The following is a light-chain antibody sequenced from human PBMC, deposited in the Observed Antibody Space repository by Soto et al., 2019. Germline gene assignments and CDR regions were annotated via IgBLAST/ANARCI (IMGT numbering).Light chain of an antibody. CDR1: QDIRVD. V-gene: IGKV1-6*01. CDR3: LQDYDFPYP. CDR2: AAS. J-gene: IGKJ2*01. Sequence: AIQMTQSPPSLSASVGDRVIITCRASQDIRVDVGWLQQRPGHAPNLLIYAASTLHTGVPSTFTGSGSGTDFTLPIHGLPPGDVATYFCLQDYDFPYPFGQGTKLEI.